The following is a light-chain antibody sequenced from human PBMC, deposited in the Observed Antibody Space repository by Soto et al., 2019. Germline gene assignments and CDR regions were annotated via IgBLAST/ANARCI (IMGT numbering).Light chain of an antibody. CDR3: QQRSNWPP. Sequence: EIVFTPSPGTLSLSPGERATLSCRASQSVSSSLAWYQQKPGQAPRLLIYDASTRATGIPARFSGSGSGKDFTLTISSLEPEDFAVYYCQQRSNWPPFGQGTRLEIK. CDR1: QSVSSS. J-gene: IGKJ5*01. V-gene: IGKV3-11*01. CDR2: DAS.